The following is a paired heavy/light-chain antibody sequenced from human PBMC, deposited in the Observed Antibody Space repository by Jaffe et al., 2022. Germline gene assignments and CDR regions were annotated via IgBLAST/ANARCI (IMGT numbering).Light chain of an antibody. J-gene: IGLJ2*01. V-gene: IGLV1-40*01. CDR1: SSNIGAGYD. CDR3: QSYDSSLSGSVV. Sequence: QSVLTQPPSVSGAPGQRITISCTGSSSNIGAGYDVHWYQQLPGTAPKLLIHGSSNRPLGVPDRFSGSKSGTSASLAITGLQAEDEADYHCQSYDSSLSGSVVFGGGTKLTVL. CDR2: GSS.
Heavy chain of an antibody. D-gene: IGHD3-3*02. CDR1: GGSISSGSYY. CDR3: ARVSASRSILYYFDS. V-gene: IGHV4-61*02. CDR2: IYTSGST. Sequence: QVQLQESGPGLVRPSQTLSLTCTVSGGSISSGSYYWSWIRQPAGKGLEWIGRIYTSGSTNYNPSLKSRVTISIDTSKSQFFLKLNSVTAADTAVYYCARVSASRSILYYFDSWGQGTLVTVSS. J-gene: IGHJ4*02.